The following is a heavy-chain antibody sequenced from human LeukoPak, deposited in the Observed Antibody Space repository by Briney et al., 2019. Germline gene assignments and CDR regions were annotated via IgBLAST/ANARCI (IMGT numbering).Heavy chain of an antibody. CDR2: IHYTGST. V-gene: IGHV4-59*01. D-gene: IGHD3-10*01. CDR3: ARGGYYGSGNDFRFDP. J-gene: IGHJ5*02. CDR1: GGSISSYY. Sequence: SETLSLTCTVSGGSISSYYWSWIRQPPGKGLECIGYIHYTGSTNYNPSLKSRVTISVETSKNQFSLKLKSVTAADTAVYYCARGGYYGSGNDFRFDPWGQGTLVTVSS.